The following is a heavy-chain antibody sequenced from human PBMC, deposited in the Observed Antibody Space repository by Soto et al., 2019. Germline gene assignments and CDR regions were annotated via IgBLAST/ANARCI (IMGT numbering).Heavy chain of an antibody. D-gene: IGHD4-4*01. CDR1: GFTFSSYA. CDR2: ISGSGGST. J-gene: IGHJ6*03. Sequence: GGSPRLSCAASGFTFSSYAMSWVRQAPGKGLEWVSAISGSGGSTYYADSVKGRFTISRDNSKNTLYLQMNSLRAEDTAVYYCAKQTYSTVTDQYYYMDVWGKGTTVTVSS. CDR3: AKQTYSTVTDQYYYMDV. V-gene: IGHV3-23*01.